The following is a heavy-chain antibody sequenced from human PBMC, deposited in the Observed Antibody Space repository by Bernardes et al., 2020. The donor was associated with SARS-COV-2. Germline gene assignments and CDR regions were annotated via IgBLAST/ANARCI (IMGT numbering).Heavy chain of an antibody. CDR3: ARDGKLGVADSRYWFDP. J-gene: IGHJ5*02. CDR2: ISAYNGNT. D-gene: IGHD6-19*01. Sequence: ASVKVSCKASGYTFTSYGISWVRQAPGQGLEWMGWISAYNGNTNYAQKLQGRVTMTTDTSTSTAYMELRSLRSDDTAVYYCARDGKLGVADSRYWFDPWGQGTLVTVSS. CDR1: GYTFTSYG. V-gene: IGHV1-18*04.